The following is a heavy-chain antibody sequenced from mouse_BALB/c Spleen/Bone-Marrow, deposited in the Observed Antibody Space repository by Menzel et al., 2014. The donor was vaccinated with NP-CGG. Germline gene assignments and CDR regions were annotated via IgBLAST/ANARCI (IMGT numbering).Heavy chain of an antibody. CDR3: AKNYYYGYVAY. J-gene: IGHJ3*01. V-gene: IGHV4-1*02. CDR1: GFDFSRYW. D-gene: IGHD1-2*01. CDR2: INPDSSTI. Sequence: EVMLVESGGGLAQPGGSLKLSCAASGFDFSRYWVTWVRQAPGKGLEWIGEINPDSSTINYTPSLKDKFIISRDNAKNTLYLQMSKVRSEDTALYYCAKNYYYGYVAYWGQGTLVTVSA.